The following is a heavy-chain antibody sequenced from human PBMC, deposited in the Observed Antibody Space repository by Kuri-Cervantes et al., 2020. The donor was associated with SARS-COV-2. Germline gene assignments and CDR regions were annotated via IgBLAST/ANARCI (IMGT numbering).Heavy chain of an antibody. CDR3: ARKGLWNGYLN. D-gene: IGHD3-3*01. CDR2: IYYSGST. V-gene: IGHV4-39*01. Sequence: SCTVSGGSISSSSYYWGWIRQPPGKGLEWIGSIYYSGSTYYNPSLKSRVTISVDTTKNQFPLKLSSVTAADTALYYCARKGLWNGYLNWGQGTLVTVSS. J-gene: IGHJ4*02. CDR1: GGSISSSSYY.